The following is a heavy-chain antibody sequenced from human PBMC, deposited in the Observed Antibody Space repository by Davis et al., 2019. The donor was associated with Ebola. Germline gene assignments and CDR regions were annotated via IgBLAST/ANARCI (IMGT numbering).Heavy chain of an antibody. CDR1: GFTFSRYG. V-gene: IGHV3-33*08. Sequence: LSLTCAASGFTFSRYGMHWVRQAPGKGLEWVAVIWYDGSNKYYADSVKGRFTISRDNSKNTLYLQMNSLRAEDTAVYYCASGWLRTTYGMDVWGQGTTVTVSS. CDR2: IWYDGSNK. D-gene: IGHD5-12*01. J-gene: IGHJ6*02. CDR3: ASGWLRTTYGMDV.